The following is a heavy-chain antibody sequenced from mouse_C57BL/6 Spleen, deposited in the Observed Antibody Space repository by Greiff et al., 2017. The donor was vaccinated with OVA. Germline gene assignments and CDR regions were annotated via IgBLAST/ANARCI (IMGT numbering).Heavy chain of an antibody. V-gene: IGHV1-54*01. CDR3: ARVGDDNPAWFAY. Sequence: VQLQQSGAELVRPGTSVKVSCKASGYAFTNYLIEWVKQRPGQGLEWIGVINPGSGGTNYNEKFKGKATLTADKSSSTAYMQLSSLTSEDSAVYFCARVGDDNPAWFAYWGQGTLVTVSA. CDR1: GYAFTNYL. J-gene: IGHJ3*01. D-gene: IGHD1-3*01. CDR2: INPGSGGT.